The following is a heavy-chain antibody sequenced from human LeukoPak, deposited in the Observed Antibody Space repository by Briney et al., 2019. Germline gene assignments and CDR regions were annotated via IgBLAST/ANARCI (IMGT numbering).Heavy chain of an antibody. V-gene: IGHV3-21*01. Sequence: GSLRLSCAASGFTFSSYSMNWVRQAPGKGLEWVSSISSSSSYIYYADSVKGRFTISRDNAKNSLYLQMNSLRAEDTAVYYCAREVGATDFDYWGQGTLATVSS. CDR3: AREVGATDFDY. CDR2: ISSSSSYI. CDR1: GFTFSSYS. D-gene: IGHD1-26*01. J-gene: IGHJ4*02.